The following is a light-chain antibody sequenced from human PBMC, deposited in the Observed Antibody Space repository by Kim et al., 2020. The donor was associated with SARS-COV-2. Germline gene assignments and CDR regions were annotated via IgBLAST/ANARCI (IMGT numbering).Light chain of an antibody. CDR2: DVT. CDR1: SGDVGGYNY. J-gene: IGLJ2*01. CDR3: SSYTSSSTLV. V-gene: IGLV2-14*03. Sequence: GQSLTIACTGTSGDVGGYNYVSWYQQHPGKAPILMIYDVTNRPSGVSNRFSGSKSGNTTSLTISGLQAEDEADYYCSSYTSSSTLVFGGGTQLTVL.